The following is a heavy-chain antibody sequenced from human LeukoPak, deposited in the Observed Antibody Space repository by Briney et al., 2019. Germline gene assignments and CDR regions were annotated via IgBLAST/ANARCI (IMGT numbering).Heavy chain of an antibody. CDR3: AREVVDIVATIDY. CDR1: GGSISSYY. Sequence: SETLSLTCTVSGGSISSYYWSWIRQPPGKGLEWIGYIYYSGSTNYNPSLKSRVTISVDTSKNQFSLKLSSVTAADTAVYYCAREVVDIVATIDYWGQGTLVTVPS. J-gene: IGHJ4*02. V-gene: IGHV4-59*01. CDR2: IYYSGST. D-gene: IGHD5-12*01.